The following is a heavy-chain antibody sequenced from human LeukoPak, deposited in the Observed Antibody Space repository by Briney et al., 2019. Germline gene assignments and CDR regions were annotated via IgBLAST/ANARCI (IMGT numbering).Heavy chain of an antibody. CDR1: GGSIISNTYC. Sequence: SETLSLTCTVSGGSIISNTYCWGWIRQPPGKGLEWIGSFCYSGSTYSNPSLKSRVTISVDTSKYQFSLKLSSVTAADTAVYYCARVFGGDDFNYYYYYMDVWGKGTTVTISS. D-gene: IGHD5-12*01. J-gene: IGHJ6*03. CDR3: ARVFGGDDFNYYYYYMDV. CDR2: FCYSGST. V-gene: IGHV4-39*01.